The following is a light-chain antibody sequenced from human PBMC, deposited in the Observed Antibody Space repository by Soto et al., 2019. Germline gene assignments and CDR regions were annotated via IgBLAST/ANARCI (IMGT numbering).Light chain of an antibody. J-gene: IGKJ1*01. CDR3: QQYASSTAT. V-gene: IGKV3-20*01. CDR2: GAS. CDR1: QSVSSSY. Sequence: EIVSTQSPGTLSLSPGERATLSCRASQSVSSSYLAWYQQKPGQAPRLLIFGASSRATGIPDRFSVSGSGTDFTLTISRLEPEDFAVYYCQQYASSTATFGQGTKVEIK.